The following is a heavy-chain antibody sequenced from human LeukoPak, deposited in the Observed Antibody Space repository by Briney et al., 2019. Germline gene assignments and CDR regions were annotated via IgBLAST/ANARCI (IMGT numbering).Heavy chain of an antibody. CDR2: ISWNSGSI. CDR1: GFTFDDYA. V-gene: IGHV3-9*03. CDR3: AKGGIAARPGVDY. Sequence: GRSLRLSCAASGFTFDDYAMHWVRQAPGKGLEWVSGISWNSGSIGYADSVKGRFTISRDNAKNSLYLQMNSLRAEDMALYYCAKGGIAARPGVDYWGQGTLVTVSS. D-gene: IGHD6-6*01. J-gene: IGHJ4*02.